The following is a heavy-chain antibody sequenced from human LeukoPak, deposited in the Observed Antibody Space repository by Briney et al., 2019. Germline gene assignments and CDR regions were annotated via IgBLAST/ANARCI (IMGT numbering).Heavy chain of an antibody. CDR1: GYTFTSYD. V-gene: IGHV1-8*01. J-gene: IGHJ6*03. D-gene: IGHD6-13*01. Sequence: GASVKVSCKASGYTFTSYDISWVRQASGQGLEWTGWMNPNSGNTGYAQKFQGRVTMTRNTSISTAYMELSSLRSEDTAVYYCARRYRFSSSWYISLRYYYYMDVWGKGTTVTISS. CDR3: ARRYRFSSSWYISLRYYYYMDV. CDR2: MNPNSGNT.